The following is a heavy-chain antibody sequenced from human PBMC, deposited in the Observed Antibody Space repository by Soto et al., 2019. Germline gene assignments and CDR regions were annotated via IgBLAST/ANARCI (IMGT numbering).Heavy chain of an antibody. D-gene: IGHD2-21*01. CDR2: IYYSGTT. CDR1: GASTSSGGYY. Sequence: SETLSLTCSVSGASTSSGGYYWNWIRQHPGKGLEWIGYIYYSGTTYYNPSLKSRVTLSVDTSKNQFSLKLSSVTAADTAVYYCAASCVGCGGFNYYGMDVWGQGTTVT. CDR3: AASCVGCGGFNYYGMDV. V-gene: IGHV4-31*03. J-gene: IGHJ6*02.